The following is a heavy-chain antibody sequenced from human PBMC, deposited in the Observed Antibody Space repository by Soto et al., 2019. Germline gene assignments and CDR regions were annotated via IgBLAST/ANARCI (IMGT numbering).Heavy chain of an antibody. V-gene: IGHV3-23*01. CDR1: GFTFSNYA. CDR3: AKDLYSSGWSTNFGY. D-gene: IGHD6-19*01. Sequence: PGGSLRLSCAASGFTFSNYAMSWVRQAPGKGLEWVSAISGSGGSTYYADSVKGRFTISRDNSKNTLYLQMNSLRAEDTAVYYCAKDLYSSGWSTNFGYWGQGTLVTVSS. J-gene: IGHJ4*02. CDR2: ISGSGGST.